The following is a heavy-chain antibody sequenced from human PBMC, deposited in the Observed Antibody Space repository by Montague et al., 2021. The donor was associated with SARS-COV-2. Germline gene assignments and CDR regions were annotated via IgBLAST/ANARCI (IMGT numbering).Heavy chain of an antibody. D-gene: IGHD2-8*01. V-gene: IGHV4-59*01. Sequence: SETLSLTCIVSGGSTNYYYWSWIRQSLGKGLEWIGYMYYSGSTNYNPPLKSRVTMSIDRSKNQFSLKLRSVTAADTAVYYCARVARYCTNGVCQTYYYYGLDVRGQGTTVTVSS. CDR2: MYYSGST. J-gene: IGHJ6*02. CDR3: ARVARYCTNGVCQTYYYYGLDV. CDR1: GGSTNYYY.